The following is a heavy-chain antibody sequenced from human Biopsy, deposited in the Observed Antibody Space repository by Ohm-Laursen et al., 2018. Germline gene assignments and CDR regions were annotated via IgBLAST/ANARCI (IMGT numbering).Heavy chain of an antibody. CDR1: GGSLSGYY. D-gene: IGHD2/OR15-2a*01. CDR2: INHRGFT. CDR3: AKNLAVSSYALDI. Sequence: SVTLSLTCAVYGGSLSGYYWNWIRQSPGKGLEWIGEINHRGFTSNNPSLKSRVTISVDTSKNQFSLKLGSVTAADTAVYYCAKNLAVSSYALDIWGQGTMVTVSS. J-gene: IGHJ3*02. V-gene: IGHV4-34*01.